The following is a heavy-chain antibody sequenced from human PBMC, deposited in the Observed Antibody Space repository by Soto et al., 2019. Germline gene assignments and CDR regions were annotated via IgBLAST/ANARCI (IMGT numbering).Heavy chain of an antibody. V-gene: IGHV4-59*01. J-gene: IGHJ6*02. Sequence: SETLSLTCTVSGGSISSYYWSWIRQPPGKGLEWIGYIYYSGSTNYNPSLKSRVTISVDTSKNQFSLKLSSVTAADTAVYYCAREVVAAKSSGMDVWGQGTTVTVSS. CDR2: IYYSGST. CDR3: AREVVAAKSSGMDV. CDR1: GGSISSYY. D-gene: IGHD2-15*01.